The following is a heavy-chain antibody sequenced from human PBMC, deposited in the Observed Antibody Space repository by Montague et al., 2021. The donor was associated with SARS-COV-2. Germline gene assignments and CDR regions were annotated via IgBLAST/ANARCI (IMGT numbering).Heavy chain of an antibody. CDR1: GDSVNSGDYY. D-gene: IGHD2-21*01. CDR2: IYYTGDT. Sequence: TLSLTCTVSGDSVNSGDYYWSWIRQRPGKGLEWIGYIYYTGDTDYNPSLKSRVTISIDTSNNQFSLKLTSVTAADTAVYYCTRETSNCEVSGGYYYAMDVWGQGATVTVSS. V-gene: IGHV4-31*03. J-gene: IGHJ6*02. CDR3: TRETSNCEVSGGYYYAMDV.